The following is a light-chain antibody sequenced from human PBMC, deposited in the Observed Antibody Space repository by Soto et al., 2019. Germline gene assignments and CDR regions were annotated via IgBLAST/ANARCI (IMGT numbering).Light chain of an antibody. CDR3: HQSYITPPA. J-gene: IGKJ2*01. V-gene: IGKV1-5*03. CDR1: QSISSW. Sequence: DIQMTQSPSTLSASVGDRVTITCRASQSISSWLAWYQQKPGKAPKLLIYKASSLKSGVPTRFSGSGSGTDFTLTISNLQPEDFATYSCHQSYITPPAFGQGTKVDIK. CDR2: KAS.